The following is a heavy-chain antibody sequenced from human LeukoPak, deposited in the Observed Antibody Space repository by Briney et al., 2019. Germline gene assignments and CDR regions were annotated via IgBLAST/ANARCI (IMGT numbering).Heavy chain of an antibody. CDR2: IYYSGST. D-gene: IGHD6-13*01. J-gene: IGHJ2*01. CDR1: GGSMRTYC. CDR3: ARVYYSSSYDYWYFDL. V-gene: IGHV4-59*01. Sequence: SETLSPTCTVPGGSMRTYCWSWIRQPPGKGLEWIGYIYYSGSTNYNRSLRSGVTISVDTSKNQFSLKLTSVTATDTAVDYCARVYYSSSYDYWYFDLWGRGTLVTVSS.